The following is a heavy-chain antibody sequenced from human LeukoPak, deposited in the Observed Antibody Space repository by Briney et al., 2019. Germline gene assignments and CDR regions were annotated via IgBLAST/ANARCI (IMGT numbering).Heavy chain of an antibody. Sequence: GGSLRLSCAASGLTFSSYTMNWVRQSPGKGLEWVSSISSNSIYIYYADSVKGRFTISRDNAKNSLSQQMNSLRAEDTAVYYCARDRGSRWYFDYWGQGTLVTVSS. J-gene: IGHJ4*02. CDR3: ARDRGSRWYFDY. V-gene: IGHV3-21*01. CDR2: ISSNSIYI. D-gene: IGHD6-13*01. CDR1: GLTFSSYT.